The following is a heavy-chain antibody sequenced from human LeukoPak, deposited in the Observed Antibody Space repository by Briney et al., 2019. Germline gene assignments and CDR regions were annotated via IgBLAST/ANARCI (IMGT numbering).Heavy chain of an antibody. CDR2: IIPILGIA. CDR1: GGTFSSYA. CDR3: ARVAYSGFDY. D-gene: IGHD5-12*01. J-gene: IGHJ4*02. V-gene: IGHV1-69*04. Sequence: ASVKVSCKASGGTFSSYAISWVRQAPGQGLEWMGRIIPILGIANYAQKFQGRVTMTRNTSISTAYMELSSLRSEGTAVYYCARVAYSGFDYWGQGTLVTVSS.